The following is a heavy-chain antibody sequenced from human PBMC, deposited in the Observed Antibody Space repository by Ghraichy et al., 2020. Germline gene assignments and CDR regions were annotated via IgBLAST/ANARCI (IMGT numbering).Heavy chain of an antibody. Sequence: GGSLRLSCVASGFTFSDHYMSWIRQAPGKGLEWVSYMSGRGDYTTYANSVKGRFTISRDNAKNSLFLQMNSLSAEDTAVYYCATTNYYDRSGYFRLYYFHNWGQGTHVTVSS. CDR1: GFTFSDHY. CDR2: MSGRGDYT. J-gene: IGHJ4*02. D-gene: IGHD3-22*01. V-gene: IGHV3-11*06. CDR3: ATTNYYDRSGYFRLYYFHN.